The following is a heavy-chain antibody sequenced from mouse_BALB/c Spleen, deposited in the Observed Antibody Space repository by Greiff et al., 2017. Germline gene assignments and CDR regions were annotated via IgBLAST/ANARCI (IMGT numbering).Heavy chain of an antibody. CDR3: ASNYYGSSYDYFDY. D-gene: IGHD1-1*01. CDR2: ISYSGST. Sequence: VQLQQSGPSLVKPSQTLSLTCSVTGDSITSGYWNWIRKFPGNKLEYMGYISYSGSTYYNPSLKSRISITRDTSKNQYYLQLNSVTTEDTATYYCASNYYGSSYDYFDYWGQGTTLTVSS. J-gene: IGHJ2*01. CDR1: GDSITSGY. V-gene: IGHV3-8*02.